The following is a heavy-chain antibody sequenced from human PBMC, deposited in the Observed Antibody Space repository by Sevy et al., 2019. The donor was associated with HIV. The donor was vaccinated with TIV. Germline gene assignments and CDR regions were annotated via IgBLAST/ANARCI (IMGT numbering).Heavy chain of an antibody. V-gene: IGHV3-21*01. D-gene: IGHD2-15*01. CDR1: GFTFSSYS. CDR2: ISSSSSYI. J-gene: IGHJ4*02. CDR3: ARDRGYCSRGSCRWSYFDY. Sequence: GGSLRLSCAASGFTFSSYSMNWVRQAPGKGLEWVSSISSSSSYIYYADSVKGRFTISRDNAKNSLYLQMNSLRAEDTAVYYCARDRGYCSRGSCRWSYFDYWGQGTLVTVSS.